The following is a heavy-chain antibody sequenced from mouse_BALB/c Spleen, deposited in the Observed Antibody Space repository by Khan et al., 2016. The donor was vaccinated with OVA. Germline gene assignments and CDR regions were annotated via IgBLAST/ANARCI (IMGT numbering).Heavy chain of an antibody. J-gene: IGHJ3*01. Sequence: EVELVESGGGLVQPGGSRKLSCAASGFTFIDYGMAWVRQTPGKGPEWIAFISSVAYSIYYADTVTGRFTISRENAKNTLYQEMSSLRSDATAMYYCARGGVAYWGQGTLVTVSA. CDR1: GFTFIDYG. CDR3: ARGGVAY. CDR2: ISSVAYSI. V-gene: IGHV5-15*02.